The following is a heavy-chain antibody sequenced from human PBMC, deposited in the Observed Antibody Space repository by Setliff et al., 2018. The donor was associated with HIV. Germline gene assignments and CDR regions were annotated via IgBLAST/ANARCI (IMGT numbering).Heavy chain of an antibody. CDR3: ARIGTPRTIDY. J-gene: IGHJ4*02. Sequence: SETLSLTCTVSGGSISRYYWSWIRQSPGKGLEWIGYVYFTGHTNFNPSRKSRVTMSIDTSKNQFSLKLSSVTAADTAVYYCARIGTPRTIDYWGQGTLVTVSS. D-gene: IGHD1-7*01. V-gene: IGHV4-4*09. CDR1: GGSISRYY. CDR2: VYFTGHT.